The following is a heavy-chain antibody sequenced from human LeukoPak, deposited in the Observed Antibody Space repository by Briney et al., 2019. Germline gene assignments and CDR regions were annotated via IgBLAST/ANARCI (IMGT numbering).Heavy chain of an antibody. Sequence: GGSLRLSCADSGFTFSTYTMKWVRQAPGKGLEWVAVISYDERNEFYADSVKGRFTVSRDNSKNTVYLQMNSLRAEDTAVYFCARESTTGATGDYWGQGTLVTVSS. J-gene: IGHJ4*02. D-gene: IGHD1-1*01. CDR3: ARESTTGATGDY. V-gene: IGHV3-30*04. CDR2: ISYDERNE. CDR1: GFTFSTYT.